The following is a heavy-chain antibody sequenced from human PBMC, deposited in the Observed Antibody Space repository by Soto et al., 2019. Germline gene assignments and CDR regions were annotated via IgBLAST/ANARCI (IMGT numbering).Heavy chain of an antibody. CDR1: GGSISTYY. CDR3: ARHNYGSGSTYFDY. CDR2: IYHSGST. J-gene: IGHJ4*02. D-gene: IGHD3-10*01. Sequence: SETLSLTCTVSGGSISTYYWSWIRQPPGKGLEWIGYIYHSGSTYYNPSLLSRVTISVDTSKNEFSLRLSSMTAADTAVYYCARHNYGSGSTYFDYWGQGTLVTVSS. V-gene: IGHV4-59*08.